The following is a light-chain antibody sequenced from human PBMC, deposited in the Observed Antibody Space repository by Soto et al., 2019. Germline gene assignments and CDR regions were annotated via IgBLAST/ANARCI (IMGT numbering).Light chain of an antibody. J-gene: IGKJ4*01. CDR2: TSS. CDR3: QKHNAAPLT. V-gene: IGKV1-27*01. Sequence: DSQMTQSKSSLSASVGDRVTITCRASQGIGNYLAWYQQKPGKVPKLLIYTSSTLQSGVPSRFSGSGSGTDFTLTISNLQPEDVATYYCQKHNAAPLTFGGGTKVDIK. CDR1: QGIGNY.